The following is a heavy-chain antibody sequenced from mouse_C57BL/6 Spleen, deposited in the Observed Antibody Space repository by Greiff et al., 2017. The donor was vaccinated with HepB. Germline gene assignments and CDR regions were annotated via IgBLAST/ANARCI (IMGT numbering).Heavy chain of an antibody. Sequence: QVQLQQPGAELVKPGASVKLSCKASGYTFTSYWMHWVKQRPGRGLEWIGRIDPNSGGTKYNEKFKSKATLTVDKPSSTAYMQLSSLTSEVSAVYYWARSGYGSSYLFAYWGQGTLVTVSA. CDR2: IDPNSGGT. CDR3: ARSGYGSSYLFAY. J-gene: IGHJ3*01. D-gene: IGHD1-1*01. V-gene: IGHV1-72*01. CDR1: GYTFTSYW.